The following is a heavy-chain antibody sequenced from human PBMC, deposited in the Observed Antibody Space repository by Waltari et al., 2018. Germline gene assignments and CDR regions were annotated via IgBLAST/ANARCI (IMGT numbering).Heavy chain of an antibody. CDR3: ARDTDYGDPFDY. CDR2: INAGNGNT. CDR1: GYTFTSYA. Sequence: QVQLVQSGAEVKKPGASVKVSCKASGYTFTSYAMHWVRQAPGQRLEWMGWINAGNGNTKYSQKFQGRVTITRDTSASTAYMELSSLRSEDTAVYYCARDTDYGDPFDYWGQGTLVTVSS. J-gene: IGHJ4*02. V-gene: IGHV1-3*01. D-gene: IGHD4-17*01.